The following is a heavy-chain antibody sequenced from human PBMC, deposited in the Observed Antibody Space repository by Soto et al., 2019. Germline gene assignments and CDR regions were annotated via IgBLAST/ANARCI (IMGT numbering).Heavy chain of an antibody. V-gene: IGHV1-18*01. CDR2: ISAHNGNT. D-gene: IGHD1-1*01. J-gene: IGHJ4*02. CDR3: ARGRYVDY. CDR1: GYTFTSYG. Sequence: QVHLVQSGAEVKKPGASVKVSCKASGYTFTSYGITWVRQAPGQGLEWMGWISAHNGNTDYAQKLQGRVIVTRDTSTSAAYMEMRSLRSDDTAVYYCARGRYVDYWGQGALVTVSS.